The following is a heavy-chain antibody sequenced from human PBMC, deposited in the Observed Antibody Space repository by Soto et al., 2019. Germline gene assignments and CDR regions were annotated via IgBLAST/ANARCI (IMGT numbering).Heavy chain of an antibody. CDR1: GGSISSSNW. J-gene: IGHJ4*02. D-gene: IGHD3-10*01. Sequence: QVQLQESGPGLVKPSGTLSLTCAVSGGSISSSNWWSWVRQPPGKGLERIGEIYHSGSINYNQSHKSRVTISVVKSKNQFSLKRTSVTAADTAVYYCARVKGSGVNFDYWGQGTLVTVSS. CDR3: ARVKGSGVNFDY. CDR2: IYHSGSI. V-gene: IGHV4-4*02.